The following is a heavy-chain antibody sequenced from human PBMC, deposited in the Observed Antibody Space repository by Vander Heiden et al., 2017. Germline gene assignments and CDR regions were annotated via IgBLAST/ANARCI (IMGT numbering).Heavy chain of an antibody. J-gene: IGHJ4*02. CDR2: ISGSGGST. Sequence: EVQLLESGGGLVQPGGSLRLSCAASGFTFSSYALSWVRPAPGKGLELVSAISGSGGSTYYADSVKGRFTISRDNSKNTLYLQMNSLRAEDTAVYYCAKGVVISPYYFDYWGQGTLVTVSS. V-gene: IGHV3-23*01. CDR3: AKGVVISPYYFDY. CDR1: GFTFSSYA. D-gene: IGHD3-3*01.